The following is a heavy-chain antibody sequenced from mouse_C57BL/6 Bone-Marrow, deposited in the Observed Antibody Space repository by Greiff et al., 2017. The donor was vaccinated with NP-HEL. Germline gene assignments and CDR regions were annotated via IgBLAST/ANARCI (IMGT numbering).Heavy chain of an antibody. CDR3: AVPYYYGSSSLFGG. D-gene: IGHD1-1*01. J-gene: IGHJ2*01. V-gene: IGHV1-82*01. Sequence: VLLQQSGPELVKPGASVKISCKASGYAFSSSWMNWVKQRPGKGLEWIGRIYPGDGGTNYNGKFKGKATLTADKSSSTAYMQLNSLTSEDSAVYFCAVPYYYGSSSLFGGWGQGTTLTVAS. CDR1: GYAFSSSW. CDR2: IYPGDGGT.